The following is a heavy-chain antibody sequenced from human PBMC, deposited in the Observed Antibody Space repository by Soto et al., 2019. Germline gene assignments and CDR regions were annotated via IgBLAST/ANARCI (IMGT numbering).Heavy chain of an antibody. CDR1: GFTFSTYA. J-gene: IGHJ6*03. CDR3: AKASSKCSGTTCRYYYSYSMDV. Sequence: GGSLRLSCAASGFTFSTYAMSWARQAPGKGLEWVSGISASGGSTYYADSVKGRFTISRDNSKNTLHLQMNSLRAEDTAMYYCAKASSKCSGTTCRYYYSYSMDVWGKGTTVTVSS. CDR2: ISASGGST. V-gene: IGHV3-23*01. D-gene: IGHD2-2*01.